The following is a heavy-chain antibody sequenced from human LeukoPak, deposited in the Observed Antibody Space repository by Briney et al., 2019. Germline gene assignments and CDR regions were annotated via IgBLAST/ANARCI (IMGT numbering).Heavy chain of an antibody. CDR3: ARGQWLRPYYYYGMDV. CDR1: GGTFSSYA. Sequence: GASVKVSCKASGGTFSSYAISWVRQAPGQGLEWMGGIIPIFGTANYAQKFQGRVTITADKSTSTAYMELSSPRSEDTAVYYCARGQWLRPYYYYGMDVWGKGTTVTVSS. D-gene: IGHD5-12*01. V-gene: IGHV1-69*06. CDR2: IIPIFGTA. J-gene: IGHJ6*04.